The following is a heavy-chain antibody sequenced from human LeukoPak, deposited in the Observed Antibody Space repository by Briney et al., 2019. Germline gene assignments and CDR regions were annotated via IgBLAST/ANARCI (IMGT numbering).Heavy chain of an antibody. D-gene: IGHD2-15*01. Sequence: GGSLRLSCAASGFTFSSYGMHWVRQAPGKGLEWVAFIRYDGSNKYYADSVKGRFTTSRDNSKNTLYLQMNSLRAEDTAVYYCAKDRCSGGSCYPALYYFDYWGQGTLVTVSS. CDR1: GFTFSSYG. CDR3: AKDRCSGGSCYPALYYFDY. CDR2: IRYDGSNK. J-gene: IGHJ4*02. V-gene: IGHV3-30*02.